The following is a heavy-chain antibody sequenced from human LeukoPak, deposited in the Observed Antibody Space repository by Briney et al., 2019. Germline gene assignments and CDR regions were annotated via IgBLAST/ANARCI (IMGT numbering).Heavy chain of an antibody. J-gene: IGHJ4*02. Sequence: GGSLSLPCAASGLPYSIYSINWVRQAPGEGLEGVSYIPGTSTNINYADSVKGRFTISRDNAKNLVYLQMNSLRGEDTAVDYCARVGMGTYSGDHWGQGTLVTVSS. D-gene: IGHD2-15*01. CDR1: GLPYSIYS. CDR2: IPGTSTNI. CDR3: ARVGMGTYSGDH. V-gene: IGHV3-48*04.